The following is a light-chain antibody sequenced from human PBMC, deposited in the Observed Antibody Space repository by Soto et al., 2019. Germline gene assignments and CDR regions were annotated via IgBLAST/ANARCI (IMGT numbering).Light chain of an antibody. J-gene: IGKJ3*01. CDR3: QKYNWPTLT. CDR1: QGISKY. CDR2: ATS. V-gene: IGKV1-27*01. Sequence: DIQMTQSPSSLAASVGDRVTISCRASQGISKYLAWYQQKPGKAPKLLIYATSTLQSGVSSRFTGSVSGTDFTLTISSLQPEDVATYYCQKYNWPTLTFGPGTKVYI.